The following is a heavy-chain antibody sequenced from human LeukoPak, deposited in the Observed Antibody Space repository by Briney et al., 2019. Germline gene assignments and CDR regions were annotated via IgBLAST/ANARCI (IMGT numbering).Heavy chain of an antibody. CDR1: GFTFSDYY. CDR3: ATWKKTGARSDYFDD. CDR2: ISSSGSTI. D-gene: IGHD1-1*01. J-gene: IGHJ4*02. V-gene: IGHV3-11*04. Sequence: PGGSLRLSCAASGFTFSDYYMSWIRQAPGKGLEWVSYISSSGSTIYYADSVKGRFTISRDNAKNSLYLQMNSLRAEDTAVYYCATWKKTGARSDYFDDWGQGTLVAVSS.